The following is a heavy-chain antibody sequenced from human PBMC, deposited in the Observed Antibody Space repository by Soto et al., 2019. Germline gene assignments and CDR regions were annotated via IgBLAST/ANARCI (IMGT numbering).Heavy chain of an antibody. J-gene: IGHJ5*01. Sequence: QVQLVQSGAEVKTPGASVKVSCKASGYTFASYDINWVRQAPGQGLEWMGWMKPNSGNTGYAAKFQGRLTMTRDTALSTAHMELSSLRNEDTAVYYCARSDGYNFNWLDSWGQGTLVTVSA. D-gene: IGHD2-21*01. CDR2: MKPNSGNT. V-gene: IGHV1-8*01. CDR3: ARSDGYNFNWLDS. CDR1: GYTFASYD.